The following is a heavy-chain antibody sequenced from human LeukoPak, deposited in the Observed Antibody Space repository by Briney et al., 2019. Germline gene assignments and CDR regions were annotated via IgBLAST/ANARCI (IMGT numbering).Heavy chain of an antibody. CDR2: ISGSGGST. V-gene: IGHV3-23*01. D-gene: IGHD4-17*01. CDR3: TRQRSEVTTFDY. Sequence: PGGSLRLSCAASGFTFSSYAMSWVRQAPGKGLEWVSAISGSGGSTYYADSVKGRFTISTDNSKNTLYLQMNSLRAEDTAMYYCTRQRSEVTTFDYWGQGTLVTVSS. CDR1: GFTFSSYA. J-gene: IGHJ4*02.